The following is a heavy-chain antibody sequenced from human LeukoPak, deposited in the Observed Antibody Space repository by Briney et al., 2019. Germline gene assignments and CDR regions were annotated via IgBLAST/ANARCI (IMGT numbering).Heavy chain of an antibody. CDR3: ARHSTYYYDSSAIRDFDY. CDR1: GGSISGRRYY. J-gene: IGHJ4*02. V-gene: IGHV4-39*01. D-gene: IGHD3-22*01. CDR2: IHYDGAT. Sequence: PSETLSLTCSVSGGSISGRRYYWGWIRQPPGRGLEWIGSIHYDGATYYNPSLKSRVTISVDTSKNQFSLKLSSVTAADTAVYYCARHSTYYYDSSAIRDFDYWGQGTLVTVSS.